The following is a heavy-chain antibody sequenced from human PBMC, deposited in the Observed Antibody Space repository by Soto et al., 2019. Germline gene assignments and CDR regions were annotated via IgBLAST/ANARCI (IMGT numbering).Heavy chain of an antibody. D-gene: IGHD2-2*02. J-gene: IGHJ6*03. Sequence: ASVKVSFTASGSPFTSYDIHWVRQAPGQGLEWMGWMNPTSGNTGYAQKFQGRVTMTRNTSTSTAYMELSSLRSEDTAVYYCARRSLYYYYYMDVWGKGTTVTVSS. CDR1: GSPFTSYD. CDR2: MNPTSGNT. V-gene: IGHV1-8*02. CDR3: ARRSLYYYYYMDV.